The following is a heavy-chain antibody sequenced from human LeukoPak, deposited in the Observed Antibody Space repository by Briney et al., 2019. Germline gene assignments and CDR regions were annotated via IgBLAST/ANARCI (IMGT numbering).Heavy chain of an antibody. CDR1: GGSISSYY. J-gene: IGHJ4*02. V-gene: IGHV4-59*01. CDR3: ARYITIFDY. CDR2: IYYSGST. Sequence: SETLSLTCTVSGGSISSYYWSWIRQPPGKGLEWIGYIYYSGSTSYNPSLKSRVTISVDTSKNQFSLKLCSVTAADTAVYYCARYITIFDYWGQGTLVTVSS. D-gene: IGHD3-3*01.